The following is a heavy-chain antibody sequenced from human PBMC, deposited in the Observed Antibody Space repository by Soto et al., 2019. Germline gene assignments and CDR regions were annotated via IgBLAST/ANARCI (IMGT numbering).Heavy chain of an antibody. V-gene: IGHV3-48*03. CDR3: ARDQWGEGGYDF. CDR2: ISNSGSNI. J-gene: IGHJ4*02. Sequence: EMQLVESGGGLVQPGGSLRLSCAASGFTFSSYEMNWVRQAPGKGLEWVSYISNSGSNIYYADSVKGRFTITRDDAQNSLYLQMNSMRGDDTAVYYCARDQWGEGGYDFWGQGALVTVSS. CDR1: GFTFSSYE. D-gene: IGHD1-26*01.